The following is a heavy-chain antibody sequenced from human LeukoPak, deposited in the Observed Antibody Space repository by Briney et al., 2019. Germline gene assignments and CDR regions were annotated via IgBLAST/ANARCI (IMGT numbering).Heavy chain of an antibody. CDR1: GFTFSSYN. CDR2: ISSSSSTI. D-gene: IGHD1-26*01. V-gene: IGHV3-48*02. CDR3: AREGSGSYSGFDY. Sequence: PGGSLRLSCVASGFTFSSYNINWLRQAPGKGLEWVSYISSSSSTIHYADSVKGRFTISRDNAKNSLYLQMNSLRDEDTAVYYCAREGSGSYSGFDYWGQGTLVTVSS. J-gene: IGHJ4*02.